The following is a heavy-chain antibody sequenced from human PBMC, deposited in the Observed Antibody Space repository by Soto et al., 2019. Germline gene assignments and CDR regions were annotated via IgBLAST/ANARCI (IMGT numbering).Heavy chain of an antibody. CDR2: INRDGTEK. CDR3: WTPQSLGSGLDP. V-gene: IGHV3-7*01. J-gene: IGHJ5*02. D-gene: IGHD3-16*01. CDR1: GFTFSRFW. Sequence: EVQVAESGGGVVQPGGSLRLSCVDSGFTFSRFWMSWVRQAPGKGLEWVANINRDGTEKHYVDSVKGRFTISRDNAQNSVDLQITSLRAEDTAVYYWWTPQSLGSGLDPWGQGTLVTVSS.